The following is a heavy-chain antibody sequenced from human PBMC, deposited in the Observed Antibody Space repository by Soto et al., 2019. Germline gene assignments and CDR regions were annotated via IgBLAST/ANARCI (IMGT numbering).Heavy chain of an antibody. Sequence: QVQLVHSGAEVKKPGSSVKVSCKASGGTFSRYAISWVRRAPGQGLEWIGGFIPIYGTPNYAQKFQGRVTITADESTSTAYMELTSLRSEYTAVYYCARAERPYGDYDNYYYAMDVWDQGTSVTVSS. V-gene: IGHV1-69*01. CDR2: FIPIYGTP. CDR3: ARAERPYGDYDNYYYAMDV. CDR1: GGTFSRYA. D-gene: IGHD4-17*01. J-gene: IGHJ6*02.